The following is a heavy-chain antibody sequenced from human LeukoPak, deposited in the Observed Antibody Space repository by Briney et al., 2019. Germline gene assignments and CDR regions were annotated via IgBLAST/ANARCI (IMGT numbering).Heavy chain of an antibody. J-gene: IGHJ4*02. CDR3: AKPRGADYYDSSGYPWGPFDY. D-gene: IGHD3-22*01. CDR1: GFTFSSYA. Sequence: PGGSLRLSCAASGFTFSSYAMSWVRQAPGKGLEWVSAISGSGGSTYYADSVKGRFTISRDNSKNTLYLQMTSLRAEDTAVYYCAKPRGADYYDSSGYPWGPFDYWGQRTLVTVSS. CDR2: ISGSGGST. V-gene: IGHV3-23*01.